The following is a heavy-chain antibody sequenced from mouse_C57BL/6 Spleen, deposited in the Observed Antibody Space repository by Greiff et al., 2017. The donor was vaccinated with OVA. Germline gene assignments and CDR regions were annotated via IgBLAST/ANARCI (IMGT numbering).Heavy chain of an antibody. V-gene: IGHV5-4*01. D-gene: IGHD2-10*01. CDR1: GFTFSSYA. CDR2: ISDGGSYT. J-gene: IGHJ2*01. Sequence: LVESGGGLVKPGGSLKLSCAASGFTFSSYAMSWVRQTPEKRLEWVATISDGGSYTYYPDNVKGRFTISRDNAKNNLYLQMSHLKSEDTAMYYCAREGAYYSFDYWGQGTTLTVSS. CDR3: AREGAYYSFDY.